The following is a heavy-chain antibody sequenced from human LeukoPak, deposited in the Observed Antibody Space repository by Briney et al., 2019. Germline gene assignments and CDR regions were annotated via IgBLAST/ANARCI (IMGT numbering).Heavy chain of an antibody. V-gene: IGHV3-30*04. CDR3: ARDKVVGATFFDY. Sequence: GRSLRLSCAASEFTFSTYAMHWVRQAPGKGLEWVAVISYDGSTTYYADSVKGRFTISRDNAKNSLYLQMNSLRDEDTAVYYCARDKVVGATFFDYWGQGTLVTVSS. J-gene: IGHJ4*02. CDR1: EFTFSTYA. D-gene: IGHD1-26*01. CDR2: ISYDGSTT.